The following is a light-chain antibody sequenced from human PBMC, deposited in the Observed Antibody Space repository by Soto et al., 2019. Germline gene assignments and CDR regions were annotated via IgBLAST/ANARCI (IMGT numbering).Light chain of an antibody. CDR3: CSYAGSSTSHVV. CDR1: SSDGGSYIL. J-gene: IGLJ2*01. Sequence: QSALTQPASVSGSPGPSITISCTGTSSDGGSYILVSWYQQHPGKAPKLMIYEGSKRPSGVSNRFSGSKSGNTASLTISGLQDEYEADYYCCSYAGSSTSHVVFGGGNKLTVL. CDR2: EGS. V-gene: IGLV2-23*01.